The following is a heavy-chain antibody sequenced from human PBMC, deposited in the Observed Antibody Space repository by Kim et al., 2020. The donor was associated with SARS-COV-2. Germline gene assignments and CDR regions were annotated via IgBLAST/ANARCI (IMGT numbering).Heavy chain of an antibody. J-gene: IGHJ3*02. D-gene: IGHD4-17*01. V-gene: IGHV1-8*01. Sequence: GYAPKFQGRVTMTRNTSIRTAYMELSRLRSEDTAVYYCARGGVTIDAFDIWGQGTMVTVSS. CDR3: ARGGVTIDAFDI.